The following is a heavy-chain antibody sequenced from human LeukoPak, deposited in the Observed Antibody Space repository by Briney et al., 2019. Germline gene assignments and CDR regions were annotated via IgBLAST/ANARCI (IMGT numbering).Heavy chain of an antibody. V-gene: IGHV3-48*03. J-gene: IGHJ4*02. CDR2: ISSRGSTM. CDR1: GFTFSSYE. CDR3: AREEGLDY. D-gene: IGHD5-12*01. Sequence: PGGSLRLSCAASGFTFSSYEMNWVRQAPGKGLEWVSYISSRGSTMYYAASVKGRFTISRDNAKNSLYLQMDSLRAEDTAVYYCAREEGLDYWGQGTLVTVSS.